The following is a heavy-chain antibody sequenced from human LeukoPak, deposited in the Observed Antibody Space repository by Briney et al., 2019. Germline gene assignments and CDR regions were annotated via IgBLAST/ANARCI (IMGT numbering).Heavy chain of an antibody. J-gene: IGHJ3*02. V-gene: IGHV4-59*08. CDR2: IYYSGST. Sequence: SETLSLTCNVSGGSISSYQWSWIRQPPGKGLEWIGYIYYSGSTNYNPSLKSRVTISVDTSKNQFSLNLSSVTAADTAVYYCARHQGGTYCYDAFDIWGQGTMVTVSS. D-gene: IGHD1-26*01. CDR3: ARHQGGTYCYDAFDI. CDR1: GGSISSYQ.